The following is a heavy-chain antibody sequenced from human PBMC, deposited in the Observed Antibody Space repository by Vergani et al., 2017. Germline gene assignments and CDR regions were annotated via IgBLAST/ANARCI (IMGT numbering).Heavy chain of an antibody. CDR3: ANESRMLQLWHGENFEY. Sequence: EVQLVESGGGLVQPGGSLRLSCAASGFTFSSYWMSWVRQAPGKGLEWVANIRQDGSEKYYVDSVKGRFTISRDNAKNSLYLQMNSPRAEDTAVYYCANESRMLQLWHGENFEYGGQGTLVTVSS. D-gene: IGHD5-18*01. J-gene: IGHJ4*02. CDR1: GFTFSSYW. CDR2: IRQDGSEK. V-gene: IGHV3-7*03.